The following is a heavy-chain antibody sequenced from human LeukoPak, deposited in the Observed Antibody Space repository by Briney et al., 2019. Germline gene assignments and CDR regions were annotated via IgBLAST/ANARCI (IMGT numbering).Heavy chain of an antibody. V-gene: IGHV3-20*01. CDR1: GFTFDDYG. Sequence: GGSLRLSCAASGFTFDDYGMSWVRQAPGKGLEWVSIINGNGASTGHVDSVKGRFIISRDNAKSSLYLQMNSLRTEDTALYHCARVRGTNGLNYWGQGTLVTVSS. D-gene: IGHD1-26*01. CDR3: ARVRGTNGLNY. CDR2: INGNGAST. J-gene: IGHJ4*02.